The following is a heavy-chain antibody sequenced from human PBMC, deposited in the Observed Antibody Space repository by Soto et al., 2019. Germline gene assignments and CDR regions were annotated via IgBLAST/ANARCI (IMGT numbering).Heavy chain of an antibody. D-gene: IGHD5-12*01. CDR3: ARGQGYSGYADY. CDR2: ISYDGSNK. V-gene: IGHV3-30-3*01. J-gene: IGHJ4*02. CDR1: GFTFSSYA. Sequence: GGSLRLSCAASGFTFSSYAMHWVRQAPGKGLEWVAVISYDGSNKYYADSVKGRFTISRDNSKNTLYLQMNSLRAEDTAVYYCARGQGYSGYADYWGQGTLVTVSS.